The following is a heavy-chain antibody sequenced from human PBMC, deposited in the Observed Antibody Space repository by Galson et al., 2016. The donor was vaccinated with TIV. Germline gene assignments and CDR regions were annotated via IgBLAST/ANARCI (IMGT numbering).Heavy chain of an antibody. CDR3: ARDRITYTLRGAFNL. D-gene: IGHD3-10*01. CDR2: INVSGDRT. J-gene: IGHJ3*01. CDR1: RFTFNTYT. V-gene: IGHV3-23*01. Sequence: SLRLSCAASRFTFNTYTMDWVRQAPGKGLEWVSVINVSGDRTYYADSVKGRFTVSRDNSKNTLYLQMNNLRAEDTGIYYCARDRITYTLRGAFNLWGQGTWVTVSS.